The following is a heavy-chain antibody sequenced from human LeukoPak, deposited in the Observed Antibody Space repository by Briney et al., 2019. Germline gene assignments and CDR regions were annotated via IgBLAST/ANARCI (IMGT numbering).Heavy chain of an antibody. CDR2: VYSGGNT. Sequence: GGSLRPSCVASGFPVNTHYMSWVRQAPGKGLAWVSVVYSGGNTYYADSVKGRFTISRDSSKNTLYLQMNSLRAEDTAVYYCARSPTVSVGYCSSVTCQADYWGQGTLVTVSS. J-gene: IGHJ4*02. D-gene: IGHD2-2*01. CDR3: ARSPTVSVGYCSSVTCQADY. CDR1: GFPVNTHY. V-gene: IGHV3-66*01.